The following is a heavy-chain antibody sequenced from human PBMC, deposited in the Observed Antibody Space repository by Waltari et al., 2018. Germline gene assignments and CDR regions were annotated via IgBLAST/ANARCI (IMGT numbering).Heavy chain of an antibody. CDR2: INHSGST. V-gene: IGHV4-34*01. CDR1: GGSFSGYY. Sequence: QVQLQQWGAGLLKPSETLSLTCAVYGGSFSGYYWSWIRQPPGKGLEWIGEINHSGSTNYNPPLKSRVTISVDTSKNQFSLKLSSVTAADTAVYYCARVGGGLRPYYYYYYYMDVWGKGTTVTVSS. J-gene: IGHJ6*03. CDR3: ARVGGGLRPYYYYYYYMDV. D-gene: IGHD5-12*01.